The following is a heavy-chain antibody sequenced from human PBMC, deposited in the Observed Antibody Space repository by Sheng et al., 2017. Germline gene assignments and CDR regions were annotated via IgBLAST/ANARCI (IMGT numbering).Heavy chain of an antibody. CDR1: GYSISSGYY. CDR2: IYHSGST. CDR3: ARGFAAAGIYYYGMDV. D-gene: IGHD6-13*01. Sequence: QVQLQESGPGLVKPSETLSLTCAVSGYSISSGYYWGWIRQPPGKGLEWIGSIYHSGSTYYNPSLKSRVTISVDTSKNQFSLKLSSVTAADTAVYYCARGFAAAGIYYYGMDVWGQGTTVTVSS. J-gene: IGHJ6*02. V-gene: IGHV4-38-2*01.